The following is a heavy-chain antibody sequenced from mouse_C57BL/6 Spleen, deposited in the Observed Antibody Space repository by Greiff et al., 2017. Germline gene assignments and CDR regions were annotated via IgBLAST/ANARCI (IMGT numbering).Heavy chain of an antibody. CDR1: GYAFSSSW. D-gene: IGHD3-2*02. V-gene: IGHV1-82*01. CDR2: IYPGDGDT. Sequence: VQLQQSGPELVKPGASVKISCKASGYAFSSSWMNWVKQRPGKGLEWIGRIYPGDGDTKYNGKFKGKATLTADKSSSTAYMQLSSLTSEDSAVDFGARGAQAKGAMDYWGQGTSVTVSS. J-gene: IGHJ4*01. CDR3: ARGAQAKGAMDY.